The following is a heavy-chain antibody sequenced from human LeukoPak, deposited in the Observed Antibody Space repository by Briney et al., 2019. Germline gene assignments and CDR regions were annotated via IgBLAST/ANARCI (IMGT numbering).Heavy chain of an antibody. D-gene: IGHD1-26*01. J-gene: IGHJ4*02. CDR3: ARDPSLIVGASISIFDY. V-gene: IGHV1-18*04. CDR2: INTYNGNT. Sequence: PGASVKVSCKASGYTFSSYGVSWVRQGRGQGLEWMGWINTYNGNTKYAQKFQGRATMTTDTSTSTAYMDLRSLRSDDTAVYYCARDPSLIVGASISIFDYWGQGTLVTVSS. CDR1: GYTFSSYG.